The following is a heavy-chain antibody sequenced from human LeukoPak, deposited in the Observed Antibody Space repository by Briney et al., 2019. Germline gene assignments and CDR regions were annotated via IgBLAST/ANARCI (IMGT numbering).Heavy chain of an antibody. CDR1: GFTFDDYA. J-gene: IGHJ6*02. D-gene: IGHD6-13*01. Sequence: GGSLRLSCAASGFTFDDYAMHWVRQAPGKGLEWVSGISWNSGSIGYADSVKGRFTISRDNAKNSLYLQMNSLRAEDTALYYCAKDIGLGYSCSWYGAYYYGMDVWGQGTTVTVSS. V-gene: IGHV3-9*01. CDR2: ISWNSGSI. CDR3: AKDIGLGYSCSWYGAYYYGMDV.